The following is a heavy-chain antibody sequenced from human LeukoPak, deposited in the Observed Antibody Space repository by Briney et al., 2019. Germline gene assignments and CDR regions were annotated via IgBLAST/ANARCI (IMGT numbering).Heavy chain of an antibody. CDR3: ASSLPGSYYGMVV. CDR1: AFTFSSYD. CDR2: IGTAGDT. J-gene: IGHJ6*02. V-gene: IGHV3-13*01. D-gene: IGHD1-26*01. Sequence: GRSLRLSCAASAFTFSSYDMHWVSQATGNGLEWVSAIGTAGDTYYPGSVKGRFTISRENAKNSLYLQMNSLRAGYTAVYYCASSLPGSYYGMVVWGQGTTFTVSS.